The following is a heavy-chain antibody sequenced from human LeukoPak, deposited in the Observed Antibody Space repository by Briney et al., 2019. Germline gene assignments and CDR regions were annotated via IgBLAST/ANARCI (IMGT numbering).Heavy chain of an antibody. CDR3: ARLSADYYDSSGYYPIDY. Sequence: SETLSLTCAVYGGSFSGYYWSWIRQPPGKGLEWLGEINHSGSTNYNPSLKSRVTISVDTSKNQFSLKLSSVTAADTAVYYCARLSADYYDSSGYYPIDYWGQGTLVTVSS. J-gene: IGHJ4*02. CDR2: INHSGST. CDR1: GGSFSGYY. D-gene: IGHD3-22*01. V-gene: IGHV4-34*01.